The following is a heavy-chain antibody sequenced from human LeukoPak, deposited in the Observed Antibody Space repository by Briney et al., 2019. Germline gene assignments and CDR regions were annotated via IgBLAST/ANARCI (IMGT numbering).Heavy chain of an antibody. CDR1: GGSISSSSSY. J-gene: IGHJ4*02. CDR3: SRHREGPPYYFDY. V-gene: IGHV4-39*01. Sequence: SETLSLTCTVSGGSISSSSSYWGWIRQPPGKGLEWVGSIYYIGSTSYNPSLNSRGPISVHTLNDQFSLKLSSVTSADTAVYYCSRHREGPPYYFDYWGQGTLVTVSS. CDR2: IYYIGST. D-gene: IGHD5-24*01.